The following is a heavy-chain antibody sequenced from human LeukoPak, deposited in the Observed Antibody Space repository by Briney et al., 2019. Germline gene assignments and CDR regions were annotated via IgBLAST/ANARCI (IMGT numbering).Heavy chain of an antibody. J-gene: IGHJ4*02. Sequence: GGSLRLSCAASGFTFSSYAMSWVRQAPGKGLEWVSAISDSGGSTYYADSVKGRFTISRDNSKNTLYLQMNSLRAEDTAVYYCAKHDYVWGSYRPDYWGQGTLVTVSS. V-gene: IGHV3-23*01. CDR2: ISDSGGST. CDR3: AKHDYVWGSYRPDY. D-gene: IGHD3-16*02. CDR1: GFTFSSYA.